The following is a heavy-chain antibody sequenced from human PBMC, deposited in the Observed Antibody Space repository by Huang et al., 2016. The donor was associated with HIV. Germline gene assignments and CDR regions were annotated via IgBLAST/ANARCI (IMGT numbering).Heavy chain of an antibody. CDR3: AREGLQFIDS. V-gene: IGHV3-30*04. Sequence: QVQLVQSGGGVVQPGSSLRLSCAASGFGFSSYTMHWVRQAQGKGREWLATGTHDGRNEYSADSVRGRFTSSRDNSRNTVYLQMNSPTTDDTAVYFCAREGLQFIDSWGQGTLVIVSS. CDR2: GTHDGRNE. D-gene: IGHD4-4*01. J-gene: IGHJ4*02. CDR1: GFGFSSYT.